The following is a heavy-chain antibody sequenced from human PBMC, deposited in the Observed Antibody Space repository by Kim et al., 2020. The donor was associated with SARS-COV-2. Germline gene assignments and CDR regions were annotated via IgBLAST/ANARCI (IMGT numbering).Heavy chain of an antibody. CDR1: GFTFSSYE. V-gene: IGHV3-48*03. D-gene: IGHD6-19*01. Sequence: GGSLRLSCAASGFTFSSYEMNWVRQAPGKGLEWVSYISSSGSTIYYADSVKGRFTISRDNAKNSLYLQMNSLRAEDTAVYYCARDLSGWYGGGYFDYWGQGTLVTVSS. CDR3: ARDLSGWYGGGYFDY. J-gene: IGHJ4*02. CDR2: ISSSGSTI.